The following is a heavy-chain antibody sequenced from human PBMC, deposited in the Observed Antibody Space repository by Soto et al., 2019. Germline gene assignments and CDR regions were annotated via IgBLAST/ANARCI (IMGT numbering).Heavy chain of an antibody. CDR1: GFTFSTYT. D-gene: IGHD3-22*01. CDR2: IGAGGDT. Sequence: GGSLRLSCAASGFTFSTYTMNWVRQAPGKGLEWVSGIGAGGDTHYADSVKGRFTISRDNSKNMLHLQMNSLRAEDTAVYYCATAFYYDSSGYYPYYYYYGKDVWGQGTTVTVSS. V-gene: IGHV3-23*01. J-gene: IGHJ6*02. CDR3: ATAFYYDSSGYYPYYYYYGKDV.